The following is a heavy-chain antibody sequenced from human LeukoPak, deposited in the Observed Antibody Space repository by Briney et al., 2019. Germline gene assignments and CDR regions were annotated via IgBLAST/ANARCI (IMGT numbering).Heavy chain of an antibody. CDR1: GGSFSGYY. CDR2: IYYSGST. Sequence: KPSETLSLTCAVYGGSFSGYYWSWIRQPPGKGLEWIGYIYYSGSTNYNPSLKSRVTTSVDTSKNQFSLKLSSVTAADTAVYYCARDTGTVVDYWGQGTLVTVSS. V-gene: IGHV4-59*01. D-gene: IGHD4-23*01. CDR3: ARDTGTVVDY. J-gene: IGHJ4*02.